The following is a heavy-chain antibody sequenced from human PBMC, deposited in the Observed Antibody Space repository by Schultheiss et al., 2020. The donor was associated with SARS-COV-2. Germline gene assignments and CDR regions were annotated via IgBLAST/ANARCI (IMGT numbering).Heavy chain of an antibody. CDR2: INPSSGGT. Sequence: ASVKVSCKASGDTFTSYYIHWVRQAPGQGLEWMGVINPSSGGTTYAQKFQGRVTMTRDTSTSTVYVELSSLRSQDTAVYYCARGFWYSGYDPPFDYWGQGTLVTVSS. CDR3: ARGFWYSGYDPPFDY. V-gene: IGHV1-46*01. D-gene: IGHD5-12*01. J-gene: IGHJ4*02. CDR1: GDTFTSYY.